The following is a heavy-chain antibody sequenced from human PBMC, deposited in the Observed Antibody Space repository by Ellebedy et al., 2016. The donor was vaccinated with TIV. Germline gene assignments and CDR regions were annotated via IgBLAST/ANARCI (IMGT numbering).Heavy chain of an antibody. D-gene: IGHD3-3*01. CDR3: AAYNDGPYAPPPDY. V-gene: IGHV3-53*01. CDR2: IYSGGST. J-gene: IGHJ4*02. Sequence: GGSLRLXXAASAFTTWVRQAPGMGLAWVAVIYSGGSTFYADSVKGRFSISRDNFKNTVYLQMNSLRAEDTAIYYCAAYNDGPYAPPPDYWGQGTLVTVSS. CDR1: AFT.